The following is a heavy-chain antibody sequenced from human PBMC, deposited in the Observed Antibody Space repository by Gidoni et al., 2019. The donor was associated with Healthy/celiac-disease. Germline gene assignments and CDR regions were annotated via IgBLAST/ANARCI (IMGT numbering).Heavy chain of an antibody. CDR3: ARSTYSSSTGYAFDI. CDR1: GGSISSYY. Sequence: QVQLQESGPGLVKPSETLSLTCTVSGGSISSYYWSWIRQPPGKGVEWIGYIYYSGSTNYNPSLKSRVTISVDTSKNQFSLKLSSVTAADTAVYYCARSTYSSSTGYAFDIWGQGTMVTVSS. CDR2: IYYSGST. V-gene: IGHV4-59*08. J-gene: IGHJ3*02. D-gene: IGHD6-13*01.